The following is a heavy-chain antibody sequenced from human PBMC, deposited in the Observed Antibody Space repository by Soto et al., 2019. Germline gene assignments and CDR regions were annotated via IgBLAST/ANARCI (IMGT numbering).Heavy chain of an antibody. CDR2: TDCSDSYT. CDR3: ARQNHGGDSTYLDY. J-gene: IGHJ4*02. V-gene: IGHV5-10-1*01. Sequence: LKISCEVSGYSFANYWISWVRQMPGQGLQWLGTTDCSDSYTTYSPSFQGHVTISADRSLNTAYLHFSSLQASDTAIYFCARQNHGGDSTYLDYWGQGALVTVSS. CDR1: GYSFANYW. D-gene: IGHD2-21*02.